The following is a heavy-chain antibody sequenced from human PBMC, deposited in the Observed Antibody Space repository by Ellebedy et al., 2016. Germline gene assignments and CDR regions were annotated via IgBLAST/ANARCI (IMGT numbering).Heavy chain of an antibody. V-gene: IGHV4-34*01. J-gene: IGHJ6*03. CDR2: INHSGST. CDR1: GGSFSGYY. Sequence: SETLSLTCAVYGGSFSGYYWSWIRQPPGKGLEWIGEINHSGSTNYNPSLKSRVTISVDTSKNQFSLKLSSVTAADTAVYYCARGVYYYGSGSYRGEYYYYYYMDVWGKGTTVTVSS. D-gene: IGHD3-10*01. CDR3: ARGVYYYGSGSYRGEYYYYYYMDV.